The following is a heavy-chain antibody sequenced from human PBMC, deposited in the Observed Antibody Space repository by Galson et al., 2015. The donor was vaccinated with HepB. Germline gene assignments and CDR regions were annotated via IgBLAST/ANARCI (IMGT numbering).Heavy chain of an antibody. CDR3: ARGEVGVEYFQH. CDR2: IYSGGST. V-gene: IGHV3-53*01. CDR1: GFTVSSNY. D-gene: IGHD1-26*01. Sequence: SLRLSCAASGFTVSSNYMSWVRQAPGKGLEWVSVIYSGGSTYYADSVKGRFTISRDNSKNTLYLQMNSPRAEDTAVYYCARGEVGVEYFQHWGQGTLVTVSS. J-gene: IGHJ1*01.